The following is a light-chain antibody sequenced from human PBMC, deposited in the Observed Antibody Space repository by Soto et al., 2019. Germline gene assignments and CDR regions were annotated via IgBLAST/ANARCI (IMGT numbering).Light chain of an antibody. CDR1: QSVSSN. V-gene: IGKV3-15*01. CDR3: QQRSNWFLT. Sequence: EIVMTQSPETLSVSPGERAALSCRASQSVSSNLAWYQQRPGQAPRLLIYAASTRATGIPARFSGSGSGTEFTLTISSLQSEDFAVYYCQQRSNWFLTFGGGTKVDI. CDR2: AAS. J-gene: IGKJ4*01.